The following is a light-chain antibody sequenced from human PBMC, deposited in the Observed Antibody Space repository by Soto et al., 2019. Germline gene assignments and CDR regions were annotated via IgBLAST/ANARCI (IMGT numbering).Light chain of an antibody. CDR2: RIS. CDR3: LQHYAWPWT. CDR1: QSVSGY. J-gene: IGKJ1*01. Sequence: EIGMTQSPGTVSVFPGERVTLSCRASQSVSGYLDWFQQKPGQAPRLVLLRISTRAIGVPARFSGSGSETEFTLTISGLQSEDSGVYYCLQHYAWPWTFGQGTKVDIK. V-gene: IGKV3-15*01.